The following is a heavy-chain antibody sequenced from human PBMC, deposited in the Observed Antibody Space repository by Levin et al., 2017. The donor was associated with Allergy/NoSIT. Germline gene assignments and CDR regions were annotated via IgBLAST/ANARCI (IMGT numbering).Heavy chain of an antibody. CDR2: ISGSGGST. V-gene: IGHV3-23*01. Sequence: LSLTCAASGFTFSSYAMSWVRQAPGKGLAWVSAISGSGGSTYYADSVKGRFTISRDNSKNTLYLQMNSLRAEDTAVYYCAKDLTVGATGGAFDSWGQGTMVTVSS. J-gene: IGHJ3*02. D-gene: IGHD1-26*01. CDR3: AKDLTVGATGGAFDS. CDR1: GFTFSSYA.